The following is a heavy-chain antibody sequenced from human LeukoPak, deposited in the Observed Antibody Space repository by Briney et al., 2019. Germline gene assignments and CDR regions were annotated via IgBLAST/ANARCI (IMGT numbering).Heavy chain of an antibody. Sequence: SETLSLTCAVYGGSFSGYYWSWIRQPPGKGLEWIGEINHSGSTNYNPSLKSRVTISVDTSKNQFSLKLSSVTAADAAVYYCARGRGFGELLSFDYWGQGTLVTVSS. CDR3: ARGRGFGELLSFDY. V-gene: IGHV4-34*01. CDR2: INHSGST. D-gene: IGHD3-10*01. J-gene: IGHJ4*02. CDR1: GGSFSGYY.